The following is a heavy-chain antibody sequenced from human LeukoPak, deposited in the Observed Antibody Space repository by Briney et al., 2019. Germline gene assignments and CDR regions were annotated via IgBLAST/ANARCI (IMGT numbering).Heavy chain of an antibody. CDR1: GFTVSSNS. Sequence: GGSLRLSCTVSGFTVSSNSMSWVRQAPGKGLEWVSFIYSDNTHYSDSVKGRFTISRDNSKNTLYLQMNSLRAEDTAVYYCARVLRYCSGGNCYSGGLGYMDVWGKGTTVTISS. D-gene: IGHD2-15*01. V-gene: IGHV3-53*01. CDR3: ARVLRYCSGGNCYSGGLGYMDV. J-gene: IGHJ6*03. CDR2: IYSDNT.